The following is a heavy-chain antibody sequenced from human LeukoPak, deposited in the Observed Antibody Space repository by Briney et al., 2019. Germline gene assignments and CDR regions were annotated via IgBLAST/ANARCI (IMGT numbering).Heavy chain of an antibody. D-gene: IGHD6-13*01. CDR2: IYYTGST. J-gene: IGHJ4*02. CDR3: ARQQLSQLYYFDN. Sequence: SETLSLTCTVTGGSISSYYWSWIRQPPGKGLEWIGYIYYTGSTNYNPSLKSRVTITVDTSKNQFSLKLSSVTAADTAVYYCARQQLSQLYYFDNWGQGTLVTVSS. V-gene: IGHV4-59*01. CDR1: GGSISSYY.